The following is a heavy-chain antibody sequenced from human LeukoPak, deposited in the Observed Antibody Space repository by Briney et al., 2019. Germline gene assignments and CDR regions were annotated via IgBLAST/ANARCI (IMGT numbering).Heavy chain of an antibody. V-gene: IGHV3-74*01. Sequence: GGSLRLSCAASGFTFSSYWMHWVRQAPGKGLVWVSRINSDGSSTSYADSVKGRFTISRDNAKNTLYLQMNSLRAEDTAVYYCARDRLQPRNYYYGMDVWGQGTTVTVSS. CDR3: ARDRLQPRNYYYGMDV. CDR1: GFTFSSYW. J-gene: IGHJ6*02. CDR2: INSDGSST. D-gene: IGHD6-25*01.